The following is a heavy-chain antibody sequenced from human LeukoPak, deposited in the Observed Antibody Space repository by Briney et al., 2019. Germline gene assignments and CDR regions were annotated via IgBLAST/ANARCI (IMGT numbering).Heavy chain of an antibody. Sequence: GGSLRLSCAASGFTFSNYAMTWVRQAPGKGLEWVSSISSSTYIYYADSVKGRFTISRDNAKNSLYLQMNSLRAEDTAVYYCAREGATVTDAFDIWGQGTLVTVSS. CDR3: AREGATVTDAFDI. CDR2: ISSSTYI. J-gene: IGHJ3*02. V-gene: IGHV3-21*01. D-gene: IGHD4-17*01. CDR1: GFTFSNYA.